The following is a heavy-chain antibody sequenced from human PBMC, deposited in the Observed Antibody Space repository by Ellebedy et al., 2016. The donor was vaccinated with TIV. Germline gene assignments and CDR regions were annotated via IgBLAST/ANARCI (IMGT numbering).Heavy chain of an antibody. V-gene: IGHV3-11*06. Sequence: GESLKISCAASGFTFSDYYMSWIRQAPGKGLEWVSYISSSSSYTNYADSVKGRFTISRDNSKNTLYLQMNSLRAEDTAVYYCARAVTAEDIVVVVAAKYWGQGTLVTVSS. J-gene: IGHJ4*02. D-gene: IGHD2-15*01. CDR3: ARAVTAEDIVVVVAAKY. CDR2: ISSSSSYT. CDR1: GFTFSDYY.